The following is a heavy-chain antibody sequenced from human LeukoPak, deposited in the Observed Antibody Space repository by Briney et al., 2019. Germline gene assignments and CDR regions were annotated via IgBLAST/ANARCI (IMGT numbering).Heavy chain of an antibody. D-gene: IGHD3-22*01. V-gene: IGHV4-59*11. CDR3: ARDYYDSRGEAFDI. J-gene: IGHJ3*02. CDR2: IFYVGST. CDR1: GDSIGSHY. Sequence: TSETLSLTCTVSGDSIGSHYWSWIRQPPGKGLEWIGYIFYVGSTNYNPSLKGRVTISVDTSKNQFSLKLNSVTAADTAVYYCARDYYDSRGEAFDIWGQGTMVTVSS.